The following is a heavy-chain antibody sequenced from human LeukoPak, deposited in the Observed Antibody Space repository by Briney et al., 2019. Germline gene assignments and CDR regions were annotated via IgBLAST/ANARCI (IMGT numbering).Heavy chain of an antibody. J-gene: IGHJ4*02. CDR1: GFTFSSYS. V-gene: IGHV3-23*01. Sequence: GGSLRLSCAASGFTFSSYSMNWVRQAPGKGLEWVSGISASGGTTYYGASVKGRFTISRDNSKNTLYLQMNSLRVEDTALYYCAKDGAWLRFDDWGQGILVTVSS. D-gene: IGHD5-12*01. CDR2: ISASGGTT. CDR3: AKDGAWLRFDD.